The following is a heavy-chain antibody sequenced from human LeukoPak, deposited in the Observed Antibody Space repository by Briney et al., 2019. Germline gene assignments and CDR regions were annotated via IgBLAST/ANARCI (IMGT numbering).Heavy chain of an antibody. Sequence: PGGSLRLSCAASGLTFSNYWMHWVRQAPGKGLVWVSRINSDGTYTNYADSVKGRFTISRDNAKNTLYLQMNSLRAEDTAVYYCARDLSHTFDYWGQGTLVTVSS. CDR2: INSDGTYT. CDR3: ARDLSHTFDY. J-gene: IGHJ4*02. CDR1: GLTFSNYW. V-gene: IGHV3-74*01.